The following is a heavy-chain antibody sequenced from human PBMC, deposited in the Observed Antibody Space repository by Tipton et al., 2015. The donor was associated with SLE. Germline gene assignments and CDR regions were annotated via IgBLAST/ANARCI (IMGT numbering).Heavy chain of an antibody. CDR1: GFTFRDYA. CDR2: IKQDGSDQ. CDR3: ARESSTEAFDY. J-gene: IGHJ4*02. V-gene: IGHV3-7*01. Sequence: SLRLSCAASGFTFRDYAMHWVRQAPGKGLEWVANIKQDGSDQYYAPSVKGRFTISRDNAKNSLYLQMNSLRGEDTAVYYCARESSTEAFDYWGLGTLVTVSS.